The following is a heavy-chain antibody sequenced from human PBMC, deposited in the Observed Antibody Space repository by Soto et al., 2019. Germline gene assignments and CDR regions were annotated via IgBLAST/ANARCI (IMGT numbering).Heavy chain of an antibody. V-gene: IGHV1-69*12. D-gene: IGHD1-26*01. Sequence: QVQLVQSGAEVKKPGSSVKVSCKASGGTFSSYAISWVRQAPGQGLEWMGGIIPIFGTANYAQKFQGRVTITADEYTSTAYMELSSLRSEDTAVYYCARDGVGATSDYYYYGMDVWGQGTTVTVSS. CDR3: ARDGVGATSDYYYYGMDV. CDR2: IIPIFGTA. J-gene: IGHJ6*02. CDR1: GGTFSSYA.